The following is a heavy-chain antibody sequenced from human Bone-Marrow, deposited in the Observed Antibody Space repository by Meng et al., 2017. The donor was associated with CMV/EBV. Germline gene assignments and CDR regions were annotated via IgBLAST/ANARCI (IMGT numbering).Heavy chain of an antibody. CDR3: ARSASGQQLVRGDFFDY. D-gene: IGHD6-13*01. J-gene: IGHJ4*02. CDR2: INPTGDSP. Sequence: ASVKVSCKASGYTFTNSYFHWVRQAPGQGLEWMARINPTGDSPTCAQKFQGRVTMTRDTSTTTVYLDLTSLTSEDTAVYYCARSASGQQLVRGDFFDYWGQGTLVTVSS. V-gene: IGHV1-46*01. CDR1: GYTFTNSY.